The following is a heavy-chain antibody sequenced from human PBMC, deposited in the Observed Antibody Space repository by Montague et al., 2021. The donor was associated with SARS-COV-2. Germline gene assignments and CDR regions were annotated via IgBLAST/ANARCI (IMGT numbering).Heavy chain of an antibody. Sequence: SETLSLTCTVSGSSVRSDYYWAWIRQSPGKGLEWIGGSSHKGITDYNPSLRSRVTLSVDTSKNQISLKLTSVAAADTAAYYCARYSPLGFESPDTFDIWGRGTMVTVSS. CDR1: GSSVRSDYY. D-gene: IGHD3-9*01. CDR2: SSHKGIT. CDR3: ARYSPLGFESPDTFDI. J-gene: IGHJ3*02. V-gene: IGHV4-38-2*02.